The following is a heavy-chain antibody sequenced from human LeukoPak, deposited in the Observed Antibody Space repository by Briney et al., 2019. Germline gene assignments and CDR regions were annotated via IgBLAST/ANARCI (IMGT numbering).Heavy chain of an antibody. CDR3: AKRGYTYGGHFDY. CDR2: ISGSGETT. V-gene: IGHV3-23*01. CDR1: GFTFSSFH. Sequence: GGSLKLSCEASGFTFSSFHMSWVRQAPGKGLEWVSAISGSGETTYYADSVKGRFTVSRDNSKNTLYVQMDSLRAEDTAVYYCAKRGYTYGGHFDYWGQGALVTVSS. D-gene: IGHD5-18*01. J-gene: IGHJ4*02.